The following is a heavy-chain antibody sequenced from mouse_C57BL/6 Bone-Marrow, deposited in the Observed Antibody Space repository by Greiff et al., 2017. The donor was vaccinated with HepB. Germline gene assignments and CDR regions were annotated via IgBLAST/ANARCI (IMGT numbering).Heavy chain of an antibody. V-gene: IGHV1-39*01. Sequence: VQLKESGPELVKPGASVKISCKASGYSFTDYNMNWVKQSNGKSLEWIGVINPNYGTTSYNQKFKGKATLTVDKSSSTAYMQLNSLTSEDSAVYYCARGDGNYEGAWFAYWGQGTLVTVSA. CDR2: INPNYGTT. CDR1: GYSFTDYN. J-gene: IGHJ3*01. CDR3: ARGDGNYEGAWFAY. D-gene: IGHD2-1*01.